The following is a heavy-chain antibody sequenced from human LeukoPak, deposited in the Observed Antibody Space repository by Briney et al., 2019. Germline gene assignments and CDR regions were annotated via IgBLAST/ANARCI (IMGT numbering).Heavy chain of an antibody. CDR2: VYYSGST. D-gene: IGHD3-10*01. CDR1: GGSISSGGYC. J-gene: IGHJ5*02. CDR3: ARGLGFGDQGWFDP. Sequence: KSSETLSLTCAVSGGSISSGGYCWSWIRQHPGKGLEWIGYVYYSGSTYYNPSLKSRVTISVDTSKNQLSLQLSSVTAADTPVYYCARGLGFGDQGWFDPCGQATLVTVHS. V-gene: IGHV4-31*11.